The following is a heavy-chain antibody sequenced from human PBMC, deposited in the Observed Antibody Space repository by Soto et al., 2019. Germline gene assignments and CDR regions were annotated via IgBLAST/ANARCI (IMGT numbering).Heavy chain of an antibody. J-gene: IGHJ4*02. CDR3: AKSLRGLRFLEWLLYFDY. CDR1: GFTFSSYA. V-gene: IGHV3-23*01. Sequence: GGSLRLSCAASGFTFSSYAMSWVRQAPGKGPEWVSAISGSGGSTYYADSVKGRFTISRDNSKNTLYLQMNSLRAEDTAVYYCAKSLRGLRFLEWLLYFDYWGQGTLVTVSS. D-gene: IGHD3-3*01. CDR2: ISGSGGST.